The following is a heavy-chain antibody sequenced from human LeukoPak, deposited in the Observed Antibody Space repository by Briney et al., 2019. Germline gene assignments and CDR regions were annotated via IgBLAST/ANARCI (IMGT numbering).Heavy chain of an antibody. V-gene: IGHV3-21*01. J-gene: IGHJ4*02. Sequence: PGGSMRLSCAASGFTFSSYSMNWVRQAPGKGLEWVSSISSSSSYIYYADSVKGRFTISRDNAKNSLYLQMNSLRAEDTAVYYCARETYYYGSGSYYTIDYWGQGTLVTVSS. D-gene: IGHD3-10*01. CDR2: ISSSSSYI. CDR1: GFTFSSYS. CDR3: ARETYYYGSGSYYTIDY.